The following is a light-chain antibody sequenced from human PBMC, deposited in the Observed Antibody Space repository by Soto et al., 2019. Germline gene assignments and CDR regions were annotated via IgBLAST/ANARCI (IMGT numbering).Light chain of an antibody. V-gene: IGLV3-21*02. CDR2: DDS. J-gene: IGLJ2*01. CDR3: QVWDGDSDHVV. CDR1: DIGSKE. Sequence: SYELTQPPSVSVAPGQTATISCGGHDIGSKEVHGYQHKPGQAPVVVVYDDSVRPSGIPERFSGSNSGNTATLTINKVEAGDEADFYCQVWDGDSDHVVFGGGTKLTVL.